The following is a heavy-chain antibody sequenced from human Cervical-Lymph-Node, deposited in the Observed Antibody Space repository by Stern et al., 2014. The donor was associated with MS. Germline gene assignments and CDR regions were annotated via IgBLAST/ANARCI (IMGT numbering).Heavy chain of an antibody. D-gene: IGHD6-13*01. CDR1: GGTFSSYA. CDR3: SRAIAAACSPDSFDI. CDR2: VIPTFGTA. J-gene: IGHJ3*02. V-gene: IGHV1-69*01. Sequence: VQLVQSGAEVKKPGSSVKVSCKASGGTFSSYAISWVRQAPGQGLEWMGGVIPTFGTANYAPEVQGRVTITADESTSTADMELSSLRSEDAAVYYCSRAIAAACSPDSFDIWGQGTMVTVSS.